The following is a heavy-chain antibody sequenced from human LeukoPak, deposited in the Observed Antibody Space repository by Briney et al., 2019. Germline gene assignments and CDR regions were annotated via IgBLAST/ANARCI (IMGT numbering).Heavy chain of an antibody. CDR3: ARAPVRVAAVGKYFDF. CDR2: INHSGST. V-gene: IGHV4-34*01. Sequence: SETLSLTCAVYGGSFSNYYWSWIRQPPGKGLEWIGEINHSGSTNYNPSLKSRLTISVETSQKQFSLKLSSVTAADTAVYYCARAPVRVAAVGKYFDFWGQGTLVIVSS. J-gene: IGHJ4*02. CDR1: GGSFSNYY. D-gene: IGHD6-13*01.